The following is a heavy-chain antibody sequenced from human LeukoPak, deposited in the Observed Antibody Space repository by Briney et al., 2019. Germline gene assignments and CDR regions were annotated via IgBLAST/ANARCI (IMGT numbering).Heavy chain of an antibody. D-gene: IGHD3-3*01. Sequence: GGSLRLSCAASGFTFSSYSMNWVRQAPGKGLEWVSSISSSSSYIYYADSVKGRFTISRDNAKNSLYLQMNSLRAEDTAVYYCARDGAIFGVEIGYWGQGTLVTASS. CDR1: GFTFSSYS. V-gene: IGHV3-21*01. CDR2: ISSSSSYI. J-gene: IGHJ4*02. CDR3: ARDGAIFGVEIGY.